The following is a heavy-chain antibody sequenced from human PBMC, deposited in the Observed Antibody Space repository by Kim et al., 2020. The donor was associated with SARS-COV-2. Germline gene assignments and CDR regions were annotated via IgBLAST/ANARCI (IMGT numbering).Heavy chain of an antibody. J-gene: IGHJ6*02. D-gene: IGHD2-15*01. CDR2: IIPIFGTA. Sequence: SVKVSCKASGGTFSSYAISWVRQAPGQGLEWMGGIIPIFGTANYAQKFQGRVTITADESTSTAYMELSSLRSEDTAVYYCARDPRPRLLPPIYYYGMDVWGQGTTVTVSS. CDR1: GGTFSSYA. V-gene: IGHV1-69*13. CDR3: ARDPRPRLLPPIYYYGMDV.